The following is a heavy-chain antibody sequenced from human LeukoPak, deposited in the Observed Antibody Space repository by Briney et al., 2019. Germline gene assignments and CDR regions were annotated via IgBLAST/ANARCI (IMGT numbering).Heavy chain of an antibody. CDR2: IRGSGGST. D-gene: IGHD2-2*01. J-gene: IGHJ4*02. CDR3: AKDPGYQVVYCFDY. Sequence: GGSLRLSCAASGFTFSSYSMSWVRQAPGKGLEWVSGIRGSGGSTDYADSVKGRFTISRDNSKNTLYLQMNSLRVEDTAVYYCAKDPGYQVVYCFDYWGQGTLVTVSS. V-gene: IGHV3-23*01. CDR1: GFTFSSYS.